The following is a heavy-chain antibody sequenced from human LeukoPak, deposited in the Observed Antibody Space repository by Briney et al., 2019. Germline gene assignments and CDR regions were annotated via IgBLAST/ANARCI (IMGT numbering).Heavy chain of an antibody. J-gene: IGHJ5*02. CDR1: GGSIRNSRYY. V-gene: IGHV4-39*07. CDR2: VYYTGTT. Sequence: SETLSLTCTISGGSIRNSRYYWGWIRQPPGKGLEWIGSVYYTGTTYYNPSLKSRVSISFDTSKNQFSLKLSSVTAADTAVYYCARDFPTVVGPAAMERRFDPWGQGTLVTVSS. D-gene: IGHD2-2*01. CDR3: ARDFPTVVGPAAMERRFDP.